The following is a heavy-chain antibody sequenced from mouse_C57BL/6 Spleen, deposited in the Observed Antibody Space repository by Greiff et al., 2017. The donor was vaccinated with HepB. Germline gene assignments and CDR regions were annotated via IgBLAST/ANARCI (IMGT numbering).Heavy chain of an antibody. CDR1: GFTFSSYA. CDR2: ISDGGSYT. CDR3: ARDYYGSSHYYAMDY. V-gene: IGHV5-4*01. Sequence: DVQLVESGGGLVKPGGSLKLSCAASGFTFSSYAMSWVRQTPEKRLEWVATISDGGSYTYYPDNVKGRFTISRDNAKNNLYLQMSHLKSEDTAMYYCARDYYGSSHYYAMDYWGQGTSVTVSS. J-gene: IGHJ4*01. D-gene: IGHD1-1*01.